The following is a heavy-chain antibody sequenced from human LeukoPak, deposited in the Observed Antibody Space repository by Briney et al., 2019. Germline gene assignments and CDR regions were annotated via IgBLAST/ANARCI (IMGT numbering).Heavy chain of an antibody. J-gene: IGHJ3*02. CDR2: IIPILGIA. V-gene: IGHV1-69*04. D-gene: IGHD3-22*01. CDR1: GGTFSSYT. Sequence: EASVKVSCKASGGTFSSYTISWVRQAPGQGLEWMGRIIPILGIANYAQKFQGRVTITADKSTSTAYMELSSLRPEDTAVYYCARDRVDYYYDSSGGAAFDIWGQGTIVTVSS. CDR3: ARDRVDYYYDSSGGAAFDI.